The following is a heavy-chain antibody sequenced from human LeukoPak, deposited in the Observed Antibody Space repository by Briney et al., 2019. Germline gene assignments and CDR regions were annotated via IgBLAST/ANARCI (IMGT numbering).Heavy chain of an antibody. CDR1: GGTFSNYA. CDR2: IIPIFGTA. J-gene: IGHJ5*02. V-gene: IGHV1-69*06. D-gene: IGHD2-15*01. Sequence: SVKVSCKASGGTFSNYAISWVRQAPGQGLEWMGGIIPIFGTANYAQKFQGRVTITADKSTSTAYMELSSLRSEDTAVYYCARVQSPIVVVAISQNWFDPWGQGTLVTVSS. CDR3: ARVQSPIVVVAISQNWFDP.